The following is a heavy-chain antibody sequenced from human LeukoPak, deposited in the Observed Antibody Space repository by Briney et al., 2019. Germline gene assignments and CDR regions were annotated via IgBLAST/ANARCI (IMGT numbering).Heavy chain of an antibody. D-gene: IGHD6-19*01. CDR2: IYSGGST. CDR3: ARTPGSGWYYFDY. Sequence: GGSLRLSCAASGFTVSSNYMSWVRQAPGKGLEWVSVIYSGGSTYYADSVKGRFTISRDNSKNTLYLQMNSLRAEDTAVYYCARTPGSGWYYFDYWGQGTLVTVSS. J-gene: IGHJ4*02. CDR1: GFTVSSNY. V-gene: IGHV3-53*01.